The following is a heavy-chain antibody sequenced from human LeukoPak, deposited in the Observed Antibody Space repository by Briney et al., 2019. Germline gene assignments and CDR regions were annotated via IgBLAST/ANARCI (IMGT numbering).Heavy chain of an antibody. CDR2: IKSKTDGGTT. Sequence: PGGSLRLSCAASGFSFNKYGMHWVRQAPGKGLEWVGRIKSKTDGGTTDYAAPVKGRFTISRDDSKNTLYLQMNSLKTEDTAVYYCCNTYYFDYWGQGTLVTVSS. J-gene: IGHJ4*02. CDR1: GFSFNKYG. V-gene: IGHV3-15*01. CDR3: CNTYYFDY.